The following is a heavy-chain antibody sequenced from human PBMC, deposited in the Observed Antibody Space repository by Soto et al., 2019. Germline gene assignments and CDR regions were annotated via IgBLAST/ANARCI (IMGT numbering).Heavy chain of an antibody. CDR2: IYYSGST. D-gene: IGHD1-26*01. CDR3: ARRYGSAIDY. V-gene: IGHV4-59*08. Sequence: SETLSLTCAVSGESFSGYIWTWIRQTPGKGLEWIGHIYYSGSTNCNPSLKSRVTISVDTSKNQFSLKLSSVTAADTAVYYCARRYGSAIDYWGQGTLVTVSS. J-gene: IGHJ4*02. CDR1: GESFSGYI.